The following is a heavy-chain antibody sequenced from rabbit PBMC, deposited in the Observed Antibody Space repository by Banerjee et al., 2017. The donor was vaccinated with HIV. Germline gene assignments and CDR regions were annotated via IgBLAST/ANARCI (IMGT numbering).Heavy chain of an antibody. V-gene: IGHV1S45*01. CDR1: GFSFSNIYY. CDR2: INTSSGNT. J-gene: IGHJ4*01. D-gene: IGHD8-1*01. CDR3: ARGSTYYYYFAL. Sequence: QEQLVEYGGDLVQPEGSLTLTCTASGFSFSNIYYMCWVRQAPGKGLEWIACINTSSGNTVYASWAKGRFTISKTSSTTVTLQMTSLTAADTATYFCARGSTYYYYFALWGPGTLVTVS.